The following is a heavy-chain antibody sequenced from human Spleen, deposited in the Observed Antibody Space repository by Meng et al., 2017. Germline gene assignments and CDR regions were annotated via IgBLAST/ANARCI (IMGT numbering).Heavy chain of an antibody. CDR2: INHSGST. CDR3: ARGPTTMAHDFDY. V-gene: IGHV4-34*01. D-gene: IGHD4-11*01. Sequence: QVQLQQWGEGLLKLSETLPLTCVVSGGSFSDYYWSWIRQPPGKGLEWIGEINHSGSTNYNPSLESRATISVDTSQNNLSLKLSSVTAADSAVYYCARGPTTMAHDFDYWGQGTLVTVSS. J-gene: IGHJ4*02. CDR1: GGSFSDYY.